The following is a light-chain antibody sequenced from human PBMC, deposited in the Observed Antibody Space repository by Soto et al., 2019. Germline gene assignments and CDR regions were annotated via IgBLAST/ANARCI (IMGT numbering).Light chain of an antibody. CDR3: LQHNNWWT. Sequence: EIVLKQSPGTLSLTPGERATLSCRASQSVSSSYLAWYQQKPGQAPRLLIYGASSRATGVPVRFSGSGSGTEFTLTINSLQSEDFAVYYCLQHNNWWTFGQGTKVDIK. V-gene: IGKV3-15*01. CDR2: GAS. CDR1: QSVSSSY. J-gene: IGKJ1*01.